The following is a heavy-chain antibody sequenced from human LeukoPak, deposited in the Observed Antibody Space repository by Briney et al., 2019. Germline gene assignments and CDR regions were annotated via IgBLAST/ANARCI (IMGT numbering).Heavy chain of an antibody. D-gene: IGHD6-13*01. CDR3: ARDGSRLRYYYYYFDF. V-gene: IGHV3-21*01. Sequence: AGRRLRLSRASSRFAPSKYNINGVRAAPKKGLEWGLSISSVSSYINYAESVKGRFTISRDNAKNSLYMQMNSLRAEDTAVYYCARDGSRLRYYYYYFDFWGKGTTVAVSS. J-gene: IGHJ6*03. CDR1: RFAPSKYN. CDR2: ISSVSSYI.